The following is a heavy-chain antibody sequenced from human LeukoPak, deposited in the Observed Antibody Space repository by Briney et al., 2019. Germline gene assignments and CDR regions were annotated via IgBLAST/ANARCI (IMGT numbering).Heavy chain of an antibody. CDR2: ISAYNGNT. CDR1: GYTFTSYG. Sequence: ASVKVSCKASGYTFTSYGISWVRQAPGQGLEWMGWISAYNGNTNYAQKLQGRVTMTTDTSTSTAYMELRSLRSDDTAVYYCARDIVVVVAATPGHDAFDIWGQGTMVTVAS. CDR3: ARDIVVVVAATPGHDAFDI. J-gene: IGHJ3*02. D-gene: IGHD2-15*01. V-gene: IGHV1-18*01.